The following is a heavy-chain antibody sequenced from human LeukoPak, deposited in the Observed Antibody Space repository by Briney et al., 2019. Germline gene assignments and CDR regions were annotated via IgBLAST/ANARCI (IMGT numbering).Heavy chain of an antibody. V-gene: IGHV3-7*01. Sequence: PGGSLRLSCAASGFTFSNYWMHWVRQAPGKGLEWVANIKQDGSEKYYVDSVKGRFTISRDNAINSLYLQMNSLRAGDTAVYYCARDWVAAGGDYMDVWGKGTTVTISS. J-gene: IGHJ6*03. CDR1: GFTFSNYW. D-gene: IGHD6-13*01. CDR3: ARDWVAAGGDYMDV. CDR2: IKQDGSEK.